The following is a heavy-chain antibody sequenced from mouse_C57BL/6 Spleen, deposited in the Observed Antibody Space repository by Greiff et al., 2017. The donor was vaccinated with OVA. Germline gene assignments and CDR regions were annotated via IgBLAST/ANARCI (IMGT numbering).Heavy chain of an antibody. V-gene: IGHV3-6*01. CDR1: GYSITSGYY. CDR2: ISYDGSN. J-gene: IGHJ1*03. CDR3: ARAEGSYWYFDV. Sequence: DVKLQESGPGLVKPSQSLSLTCSVTGYSITSGYYWNWIRQFPGNKLEWMGYISYDGSNNYNPSLKNRISITRDTSKNQFFLKLNSVTTEDTATYYCARAEGSYWYFDVWGTGTTVTVSS. D-gene: IGHD1-1*01.